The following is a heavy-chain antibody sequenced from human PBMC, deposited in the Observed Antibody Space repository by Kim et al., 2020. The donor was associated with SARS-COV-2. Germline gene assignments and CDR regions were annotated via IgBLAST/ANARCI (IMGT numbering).Heavy chain of an antibody. Sequence: SETLSLTCAVYGGSFSGYYWSWIRQPPGKGLEWIGEINHSGSTNYNPSLKSRVTISVDTSKNQFSLKLSSVTAADTAVYYCAREEVSSVVVVITRGYWYFDLGGRGTLVTVSS. V-gene: IGHV4-34*01. CDR1: GGSFSGYY. CDR3: AREEVSSVVVVITRGYWYFDL. J-gene: IGHJ2*01. CDR2: INHSGST. D-gene: IGHD3-22*01.